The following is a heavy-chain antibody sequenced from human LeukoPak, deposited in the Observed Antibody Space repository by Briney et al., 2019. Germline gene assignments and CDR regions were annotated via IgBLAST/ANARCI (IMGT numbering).Heavy chain of an antibody. J-gene: IGHJ4*02. Sequence: GGSLRLSCAASGFTFGSYSMNWVRQAPGKGLEWVSSISSSSSYIYYADSVKGRFTISRDNAKNSLYLQMNSLRAEDTAVYYCASDMGYSNYYFDYWGQGTLVTVSS. CDR3: ASDMGYSNYYFDY. CDR1: GFTFGSYS. CDR2: ISSSSSYI. D-gene: IGHD4-4*01. V-gene: IGHV3-21*01.